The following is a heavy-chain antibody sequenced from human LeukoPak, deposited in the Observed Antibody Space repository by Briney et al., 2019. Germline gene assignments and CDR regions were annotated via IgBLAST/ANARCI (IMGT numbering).Heavy chain of an antibody. CDR1: GFIFSSYG. CDR2: ISYDGSNK. D-gene: IGHD1-26*01. J-gene: IGHJ3*02. CDR3: SSGSYWPSDDAFDI. V-gene: IGHV3-30*03. Sequence: GGSLTLSCAASGFIFSSYGMHWVRQAPGKGLEWVAVISYDGSNKYYADSVKARFTISRDNSKNTLYLQKNSLRAEDTAVYYCSSGSYWPSDDAFDIWRQGTIVTVSS.